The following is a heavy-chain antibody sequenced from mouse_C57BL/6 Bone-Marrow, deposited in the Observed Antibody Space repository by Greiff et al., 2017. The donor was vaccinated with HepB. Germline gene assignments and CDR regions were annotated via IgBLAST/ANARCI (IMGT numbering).Heavy chain of an antibody. CDR2: ISDGGSYT. CDR3: ARGGYYGPGFAY. D-gene: IGHD1-2*01. CDR1: GFTFSSYA. J-gene: IGHJ3*01. Sequence: EVQLVESGGGLVKPGGSLKLSCAASGFTFSSYAMSWVRQTPEKRLEWVATISDGGSYTYYPDNVKGRFTISRDNAKNNLYLQMSHLKSEDTAMYYCARGGYYGPGFAYWGQGTLVTVSA. V-gene: IGHV5-4*01.